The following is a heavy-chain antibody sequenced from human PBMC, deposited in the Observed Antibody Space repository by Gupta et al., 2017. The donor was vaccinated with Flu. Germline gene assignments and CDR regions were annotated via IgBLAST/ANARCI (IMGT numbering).Heavy chain of an antibody. Sequence: EVQLVASGGGLVQPGGSLRLSCAPSGFTFLSFDMHWVRQTSGGGLEWVSATNTGGDPDYAASVKGRFTVARDFAKNSIHIQMTSLRVGDTGLYFCVRERVHCSGEECYSYFDYWGQGARVTVSS. D-gene: IGHD2-15*01. J-gene: IGHJ4*02. CDR2: TNTGGDP. CDR1: GFTFLSFD. V-gene: IGHV3-13*05. CDR3: VRERVHCSGEECYSYFDY.